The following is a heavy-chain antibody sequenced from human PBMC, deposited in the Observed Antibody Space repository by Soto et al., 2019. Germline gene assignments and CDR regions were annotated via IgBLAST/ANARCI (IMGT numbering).Heavy chain of an antibody. D-gene: IGHD3-22*01. CDR1: GGTFSSYA. V-gene: IGHV1-69*13. CDR2: IIPIFGTA. Sequence: ASVKVSCKASGGTFSSYAISWVRQAPGQGLEWMGGIIPIFGTANYAQKFQGRVTITADESTSTAYMELSSLRSEDTAVYYCARGDVSYDSSGYCTFDYWGQGTLVTVSS. CDR3: ARGDVSYDSSGYCTFDY. J-gene: IGHJ4*02.